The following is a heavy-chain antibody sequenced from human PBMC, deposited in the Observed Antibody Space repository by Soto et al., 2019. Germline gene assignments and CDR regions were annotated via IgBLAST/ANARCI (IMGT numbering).Heavy chain of an antibody. V-gene: IGHV1-2*04. D-gene: IGHD3-22*01. J-gene: IGHJ4*02. Sequence: ASVKVSCKASGYTFTGYYMHWVRQAPGQGLEWMGWINPNSGGTNYAQKFQGWVTMTRDTSISTAYMELSRLRSDDTAVYYCARGLPVYSDVSSCDFWGQGTLVTVS. CDR3: ARGLPVYSDVSSCDF. CDR2: INPNSGGT. CDR1: GYTFTGYY.